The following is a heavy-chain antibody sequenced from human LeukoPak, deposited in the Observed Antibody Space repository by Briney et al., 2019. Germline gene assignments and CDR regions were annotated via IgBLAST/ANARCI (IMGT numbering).Heavy chain of an antibody. Sequence: ASVKVSCKASGYTFTSYDINWVRQATGQGLEWMGWMNPNSGNTGYAQKFQGRVTMTRNTSISTAYMGLSSLRSEDTAVYYCARGAYYYDSSGRGIGYWGQGTLVTVSS. V-gene: IGHV1-8*01. CDR2: MNPNSGNT. D-gene: IGHD3-22*01. J-gene: IGHJ4*02. CDR3: ARGAYYYDSSGRGIGY. CDR1: GYTFTSYD.